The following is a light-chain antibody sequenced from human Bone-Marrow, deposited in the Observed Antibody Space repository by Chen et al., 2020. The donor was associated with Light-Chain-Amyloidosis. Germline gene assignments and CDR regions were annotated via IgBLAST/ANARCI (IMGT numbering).Light chain of an antibody. V-gene: IGLV2-14*01. J-gene: IGLJ2*01. Sequence: QSALTQPASVSGSPGQSITISCTGTSSDVGGYNSVSWYQQHPGTAPKLMIYDVSNRPSGISNRFSGSKSGNTPSLTISGMQAEDEADYYCSSYRSSSVVFGGGTTLTVL. CDR3: SSYRSSSVV. CDR2: DVS. CDR1: SSDVGGYNS.